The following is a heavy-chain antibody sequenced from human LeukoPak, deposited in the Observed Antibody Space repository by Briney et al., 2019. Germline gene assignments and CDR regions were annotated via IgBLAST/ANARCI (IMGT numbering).Heavy chain of an antibody. CDR2: IYTSGST. V-gene: IGHV4-4*07. CDR3: ARDPPHSYGYDDAFDI. Sequence: PSETLSLTCTVSGGSISSYYWSWIRQPAGKGLEWIGRIYTSGSTNYNPSLKSRVTMSVDTSKNQFSLKLSSVTAADTAVYYCARDPPHSYGYDDAFDIWGQGTMVTVSS. D-gene: IGHD5-18*01. CDR1: GGSISSYY. J-gene: IGHJ3*02.